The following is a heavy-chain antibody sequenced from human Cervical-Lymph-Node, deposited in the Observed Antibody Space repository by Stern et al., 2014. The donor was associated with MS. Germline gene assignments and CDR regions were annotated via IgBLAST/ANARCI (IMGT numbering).Heavy chain of an antibody. CDR2: INSATGDT. CDR1: GYDFRRYA. V-gene: IGHV7-4-1*01. D-gene: IGHD2-21*01. J-gene: IGHJ5*02. CDR3: TSRGAGEFGVSPTGS. Sequence: MQLVESGSEWKKPGASVKISCKASGYDFRRYAMNWVRQAPGQGLEWMGWINSATGDTLYAQGFAGRFVFSLDTSVRTAYLQIVSLRTEDTAIYYCTSRGAGEFGVSPTGSWGQGTLVTVSS.